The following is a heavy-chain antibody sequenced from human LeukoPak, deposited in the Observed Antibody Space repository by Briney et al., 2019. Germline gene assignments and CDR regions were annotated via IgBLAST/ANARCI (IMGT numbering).Heavy chain of an antibody. D-gene: IGHD3-22*01. J-gene: IGHJ4*02. CDR3: AKSRYDSSGSYDY. V-gene: IGHV3-23*01. CDR1: GFTFSSYA. CDR2: ISGSGGST. Sequence: GGSLRLSCAASGFTFSSYAMSWVRQAPGRGLEWVSAISGSGGSTYYADSVKGRFTISRDNSKNTLYLQMNSLRAEDTAVYYCAKSRYDSSGSYDYWGQGTLVTVSS.